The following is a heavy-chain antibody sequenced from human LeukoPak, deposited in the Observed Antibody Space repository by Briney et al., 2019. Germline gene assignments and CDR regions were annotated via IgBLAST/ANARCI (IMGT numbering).Heavy chain of an antibody. CDR3: ARVAERVTIFGVATIGGMDV. Sequence: GGSLRLSCAASGFTFSSYSMNWVRQAPGKGLEWVSYISSSSSTIYYADSVKGRFTISRDNAKNSLYLQMNSLRAEDTAVYYCARVAERVTIFGVATIGGMDVWGQGTTVTVSS. J-gene: IGHJ6*02. D-gene: IGHD3-3*01. CDR2: ISSSSSTI. V-gene: IGHV3-48*01. CDR1: GFTFSSYS.